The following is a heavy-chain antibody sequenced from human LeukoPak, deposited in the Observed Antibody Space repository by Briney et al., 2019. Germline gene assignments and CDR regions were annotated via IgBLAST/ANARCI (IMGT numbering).Heavy chain of an antibody. D-gene: IGHD1-7*01. CDR1: TFTFSSAT. V-gene: IGHV3-48*02. Sequence: GGSLRLSCAASTFTFSSATMNWVRQAPGKGLEWVSHIGPSSNTIYYADSVKGRFTISRVNAKNSLYLQMNSLRDEDTAVYYCAREMGTTSDSWGQGTLVTVSS. CDR3: AREMGTTSDS. J-gene: IGHJ4*02. CDR2: IGPSSNTI.